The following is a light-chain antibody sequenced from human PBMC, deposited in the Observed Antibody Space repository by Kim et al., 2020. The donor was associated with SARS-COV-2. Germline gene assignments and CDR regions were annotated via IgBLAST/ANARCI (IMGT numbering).Light chain of an antibody. CDR3: QQYGSSSWT. CDR2: GES. CDR1: QSVSSSY. V-gene: IGKV3-20*01. Sequence: EIVLTQSPGTLSLSPGERATISCRASQSVSSSYLAWYQQKPGQDPRLLIYGESSRATGIPDRFSGSGSGTDFTLTISRLEPEDFAVYYCQQYGSSSWTFGQGTKVDIK. J-gene: IGKJ1*01.